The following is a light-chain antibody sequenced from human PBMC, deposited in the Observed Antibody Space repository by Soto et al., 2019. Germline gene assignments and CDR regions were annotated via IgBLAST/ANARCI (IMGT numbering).Light chain of an antibody. J-gene: IGKJ4*01. CDR3: LQYHSCPRS. Sequence: DIQMTQSPSSLSASVGDRVTIACRASRDIGNDLGWYQQKPGEAPKRLISFASSLESGVPSRFSGSGSGTGVTLAISSLQPEDFATYYCLQYHSCPRSFGGGTKVEI. V-gene: IGKV1-17*01. CDR1: RDIGND. CDR2: FAS.